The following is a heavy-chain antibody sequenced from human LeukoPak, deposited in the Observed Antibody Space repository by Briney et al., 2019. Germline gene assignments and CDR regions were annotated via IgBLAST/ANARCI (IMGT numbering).Heavy chain of an antibody. J-gene: IGHJ4*02. V-gene: IGHV3-23*01. CDR1: GFTFSSYA. Sequence: GASLRLSCAASGFTFSSYAMSWVRQAPGKGLEWVSAISGSSGSTYHADSVKGRFTISRDNSKNTLYLQMNSLRAEDTAVYYCAKDQTAPGMYYFDYWGQGTLVAVSS. CDR3: AKDQTAPGMYYFDY. D-gene: IGHD6-13*01. CDR2: ISGSSGST.